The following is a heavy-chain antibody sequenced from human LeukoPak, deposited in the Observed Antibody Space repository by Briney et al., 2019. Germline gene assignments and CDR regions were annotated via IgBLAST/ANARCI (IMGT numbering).Heavy chain of an antibody. CDR2: IYSGGST. Sequence: GGSLRLSWAASGFTVSSNYMSWVRQAPGKGLEWVSFIYSGGSTYYADSVKGRFTISRHNSKYTLYLKMNSLRAEHPAVYYCARNEGQWFGEPGVAWFDPWGQGTLVTVSS. J-gene: IGHJ5*02. CDR1: GFTVSSNY. V-gene: IGHV3-53*04. CDR3: ARNEGQWFGEPGVAWFDP. D-gene: IGHD3-10*01.